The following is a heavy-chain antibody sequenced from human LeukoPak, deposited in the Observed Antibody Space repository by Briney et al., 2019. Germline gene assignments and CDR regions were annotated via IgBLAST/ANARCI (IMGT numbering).Heavy chain of an antibody. CDR3: AKARSCGNTRCSYGTTWFDP. D-gene: IGHD2-2*01. Sequence: GGSLTLSCPATGLIFIDYGMHWVRQAPGKGLEWVTFIRYDGTNKYYADSVKGRFTISRDNSKNTLYLPKNSLRTQDTPVYSCAKARSCGNTRCSYGTTWFDPWGQGTLVTVSS. V-gene: IGHV3-30*02. CDR1: GLIFIDYG. J-gene: IGHJ5*02. CDR2: IRYDGTNK.